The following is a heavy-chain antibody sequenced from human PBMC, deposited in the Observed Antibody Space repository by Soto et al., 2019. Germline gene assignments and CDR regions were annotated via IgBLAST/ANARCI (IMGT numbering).Heavy chain of an antibody. CDR1: GYTIGKYG. J-gene: IGHJ4*02. V-gene: IGHV1-18*01. CDR3: AKDWSGARCGIDI. CDR2: ISVYHWNT. D-gene: IGHD3-3*01. Sequence: QVKLVQSGTEVKKHGASVKVSCKASGYTIGKYGISWVRQAPGQGLGWVGWISVYHWNTVHAQKCRGRVNMTTDTSISTAYMELGRLKSDDTTTYYCAKDWSGARCGIDIWGQGTLVTASS.